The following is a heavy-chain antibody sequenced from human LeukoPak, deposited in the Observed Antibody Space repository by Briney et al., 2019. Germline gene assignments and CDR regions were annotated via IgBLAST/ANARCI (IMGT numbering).Heavy chain of an antibody. Sequence: PGGSLRLSCAASGFTFSSYWMSWVRQAPGKGLEWVANIKQDGSEKYYVDSVKGRFTISRDNAKNSLYLQMNSLRAEDTAVYYCARGPVGAARLYYFDYWGQGTLVTVSS. D-gene: IGHD6-6*01. J-gene: IGHJ4*02. CDR2: IKQDGSEK. CDR3: ARGPVGAARLYYFDY. CDR1: GFTFSSYW. V-gene: IGHV3-7*01.